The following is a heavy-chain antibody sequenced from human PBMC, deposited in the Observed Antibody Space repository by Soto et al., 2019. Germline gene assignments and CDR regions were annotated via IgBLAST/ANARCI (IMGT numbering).Heavy chain of an antibody. CDR3: ARDKGPGPTTDVDS. CDR1: GFTFSGYW. J-gene: IGHJ4*02. CDR2: INKDGSEK. V-gene: IGHV3-7*01. Sequence: EVQLVESGGDLVQPGGSLRLSCAASGFTFSGYWMSWVRQAPGKGLEWVANINKDGSEKYYVDSVRGRFTISRDNAKNSLYLQINSLRAEDAAVYYCARDKGPGPTTDVDSWGLGTLVTVSA. D-gene: IGHD4-17*01.